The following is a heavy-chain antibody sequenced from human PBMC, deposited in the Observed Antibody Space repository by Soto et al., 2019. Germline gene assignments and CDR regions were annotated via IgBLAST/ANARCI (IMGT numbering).Heavy chain of an antibody. V-gene: IGHV3-30-3*01. CDR2: ISYDGSNK. Sequence: QVQLVESGGGVVQPGRSLRLSCAASGFTFSSYAMHWVRQAPGKGLEWVAVISYDGSNKYYADSVKGRFTSSRDNSKNTLYLQMNSLITEDTAVYYCARPLWRDDYNWGYFDLWGSGTLVTVSS. CDR3: ARPLWRDDYNWGYFDL. J-gene: IGHJ2*01. CDR1: GFTFSSYA. D-gene: IGHD4-4*01.